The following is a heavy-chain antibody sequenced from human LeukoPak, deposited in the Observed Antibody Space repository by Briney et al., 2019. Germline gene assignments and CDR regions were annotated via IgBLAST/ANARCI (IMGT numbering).Heavy chain of an antibody. J-gene: IGHJ5*02. Sequence: KPGRSLRLSCTASGFTFGDYAMSWFRQAPGKGLEWVGFIRSKAYGGTTEYAASVKGRFTISRDDSKSIAYLQMNSLKTEDTAVYYCAKSGDSSRTYNWFDPWGQGTLVTVSS. D-gene: IGHD2-21*02. CDR1: GFTFGDYA. CDR3: AKSGDSSRTYNWFDP. V-gene: IGHV3-49*05. CDR2: IRSKAYGGTT.